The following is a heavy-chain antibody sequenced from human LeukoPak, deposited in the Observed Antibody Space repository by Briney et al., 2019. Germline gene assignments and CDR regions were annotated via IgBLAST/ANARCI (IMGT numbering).Heavy chain of an antibody. J-gene: IGHJ4*02. D-gene: IGHD2-21*02. Sequence: SVKVSCKASGGTSSSTTINWVRQAPGQGLEWMGGITPIFRTPNYAQKFQGRVTITAVESMGTAYMELSSLRSEDTAVYYCARGWLAETTVVTPYNYWGQGTLVTVSS. CDR1: GGTSSSTT. V-gene: IGHV1-69*13. CDR2: ITPIFRTP. CDR3: ARGWLAETTVVTPYNY.